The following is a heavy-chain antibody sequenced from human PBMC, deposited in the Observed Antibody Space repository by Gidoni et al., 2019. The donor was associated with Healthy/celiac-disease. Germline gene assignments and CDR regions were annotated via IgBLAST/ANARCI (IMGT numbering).Heavy chain of an antibody. D-gene: IGHD3-16*01. CDR3: AKQLGDYYVAQKWAFDI. V-gene: IGHV3-23*01. Sequence: EVQLLESGGGLVQPGGSLRLSCAASGFTFSSYAMSWVRQAPGKGLEWVSAISGSGGSTYYADSVKGRFTISRDNSKNTLYLQMNSLRAEDTAVYYCAKQLGDYYVAQKWAFDIWGQGTMVTVSS. CDR2: ISGSGGST. CDR1: GFTFSSYA. J-gene: IGHJ3*02.